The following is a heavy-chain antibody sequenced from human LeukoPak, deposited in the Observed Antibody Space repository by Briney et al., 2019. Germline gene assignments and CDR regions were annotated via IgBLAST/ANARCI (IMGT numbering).Heavy chain of an antibody. Sequence: SQTLSLTCALSGDSVSSNSATWDWIRQSPSRGLEWLGRTFYSAKWYNDYAVSVKTRITTTPATSKNQFYLQLKSVTPADTAVYYCARGHRYYYDSSGYFPTTKFDYWGQGTLVTVSS. D-gene: IGHD3-22*01. CDR2: TFYSAKWYN. CDR1: GDSVSSNSAT. J-gene: IGHJ4*02. CDR3: ARGHRYYYDSSGYFPTTKFDY. V-gene: IGHV6-1*01.